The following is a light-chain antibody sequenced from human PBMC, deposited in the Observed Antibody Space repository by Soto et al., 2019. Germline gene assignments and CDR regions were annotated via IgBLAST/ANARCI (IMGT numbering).Light chain of an antibody. Sequence: DIQMTQSPSSVSASVGDRVTITCRASKGISSWLAWYQQKPGKAPKLLIYAASSLQSGVPSRFSGSGSGTDFTLTISSLHPEDFATYYCQQTSSFPLTFGGGTKVEIK. CDR3: QQTSSFPLT. CDR2: AAS. CDR1: KGISSW. J-gene: IGKJ4*01. V-gene: IGKV1-12*01.